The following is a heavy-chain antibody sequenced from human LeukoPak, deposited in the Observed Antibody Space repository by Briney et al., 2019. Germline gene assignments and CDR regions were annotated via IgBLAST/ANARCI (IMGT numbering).Heavy chain of an antibody. CDR3: AKDGGLWVSAHWGDS. V-gene: IGHV3-23*01. J-gene: IGHJ4*02. CDR2: LTTSDGNT. D-gene: IGHD7-27*01. Sequence: GGSLRLSCAASGFTFSSSAMSWVRQAPGKGLEWVSTLTTSDGNTYYADSVKGRFTVSRDNSKNTLFLQMNSLRAEDTAVYYCAKDGGLWVSAHWGDSWGRGTLVTVSS. CDR1: GFTFSSSA.